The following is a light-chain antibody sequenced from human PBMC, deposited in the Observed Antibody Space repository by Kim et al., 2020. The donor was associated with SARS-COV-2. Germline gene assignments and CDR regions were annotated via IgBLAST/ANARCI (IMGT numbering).Light chain of an antibody. CDR1: QSVSSY. J-gene: IGKJ2*01. Sequence: MSPVGITAHPCKNSQSVSSYFACYQQRTGQIPTILIYDASKWATGIPARFSGGGFGTDFTLTISSLEPEDFALYYCHQRNNWPNTFGQGTKVDIK. V-gene: IGKV3-11*01. CDR2: DAS. CDR3: HQRNNWPNT.